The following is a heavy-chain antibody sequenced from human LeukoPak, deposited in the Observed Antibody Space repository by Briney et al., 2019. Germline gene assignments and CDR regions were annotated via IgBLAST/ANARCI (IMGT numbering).Heavy chain of an antibody. D-gene: IGHD2-2*01. CDR1: GFTFSTHS. J-gene: IGHJ4*02. CDR2: ISASSNFI. CDR3: ASPGTGYCSSAGCHWDS. Sequence: GGSLRLSCAASGFTFSTHSMYWVRQAPGKGLEWVSSISASSNFIHYAESVRGRFTISRDNAKDSLYLQMNSLGAQDTAVYYCASPGTGYCSSAGCHWDSGAKGTRVTVSS. V-gene: IGHV3-21*01.